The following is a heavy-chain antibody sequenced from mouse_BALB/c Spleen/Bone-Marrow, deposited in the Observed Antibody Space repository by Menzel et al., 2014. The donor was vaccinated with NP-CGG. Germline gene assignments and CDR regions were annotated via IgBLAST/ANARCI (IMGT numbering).Heavy chain of an antibody. CDR1: GFSFTTYG. V-gene: IGHV2-5*01. CDR3: ARNEGGQLGPY. Sequence: VKLVESGPGLVQPSQSLSITCTVSGFSFTTYGVHWVRQSPRKGLEWLGVIWRGGSTDYNAAFMSRLSITKDNSKSQVFFKMNSLQADDTAIYYCARNEGGQLGPYWGQGTLVTVSA. D-gene: IGHD3-2*01. CDR2: IWRGGST. J-gene: IGHJ3*01.